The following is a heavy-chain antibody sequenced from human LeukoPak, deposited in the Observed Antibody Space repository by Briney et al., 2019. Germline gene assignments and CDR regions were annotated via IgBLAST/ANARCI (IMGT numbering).Heavy chain of an antibody. Sequence: SETLSLTCTVSGGSISCGGYYWSWIRQHPGKGLEWIGYIYYSGSTYYNPSLKSRVTISVDTSKNQFSLKLSSVTAADTAVYYCAREYVWGSYRYSHFDYWGQGTLVTVSS. J-gene: IGHJ4*02. CDR1: GGSISCGGYY. D-gene: IGHD3-16*02. CDR3: AREYVWGSYRYSHFDY. CDR2: IYYSGST. V-gene: IGHV4-31*03.